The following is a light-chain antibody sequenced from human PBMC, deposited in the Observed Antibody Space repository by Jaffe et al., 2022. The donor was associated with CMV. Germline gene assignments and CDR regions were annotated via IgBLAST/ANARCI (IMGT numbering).Light chain of an antibody. V-gene: IGKV3-20*01. CDR1: QSVSNNH. Sequence: EIVLTQSPGTLSLSPGERATLSCRASQSVSNNHLAWYQQKPGQALRLLIYTAVDRATGIPDRFSGSGSGTDFTLTISRLEPEDFAVYHCQQYGSSREVTFGGGTKVEIK. CDR2: TAV. CDR3: QQYGSSREVT. J-gene: IGKJ4*01.